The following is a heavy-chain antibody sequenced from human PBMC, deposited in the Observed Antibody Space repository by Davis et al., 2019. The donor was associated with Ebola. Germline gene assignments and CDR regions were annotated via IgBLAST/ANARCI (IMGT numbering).Heavy chain of an antibody. J-gene: IGHJ3*01. CDR1: GFTFSSNS. CDR3: AKDNRNIWSEV. Sequence: GESLKISCAASGFTFSSNSMNWVRQAPGKGLEWVSTFGTSGDTYYADSVKGRFTISRDNSKNTLYLQMNSLRVEDTAIYYCAKDNRNIWSEVWGQGTMVTVSS. V-gene: IGHV3-23*01. CDR2: FGTSGDT. D-gene: IGHD2/OR15-2a*01.